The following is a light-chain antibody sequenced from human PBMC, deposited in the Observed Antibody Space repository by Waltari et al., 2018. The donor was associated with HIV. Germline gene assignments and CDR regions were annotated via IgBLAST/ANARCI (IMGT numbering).Light chain of an antibody. Sequence: EIVLTQSPGTLSLSPGERATLSCRASQSISNSYLAWYQQKPGQPPRLLIYGAFSRATGIPDRFRGSGSGTDSTLTISRLEPEDFAVYYCQQYGSSPPITFGPGTKVDIK. J-gene: IGKJ3*01. CDR1: QSISNSY. CDR2: GAF. CDR3: QQYGSSPPIT. V-gene: IGKV3-20*01.